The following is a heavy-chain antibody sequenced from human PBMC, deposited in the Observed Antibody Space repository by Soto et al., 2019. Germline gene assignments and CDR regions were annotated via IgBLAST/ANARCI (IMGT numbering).Heavy chain of an antibody. J-gene: IGHJ4*02. Sequence: QVQLVESGGGLVKPGGSLRLSCAASGFTFSDYYMSWIRQATGKGLEWISYNSSRSDYTNYADSVKGRFTISTDNAKNSRYLQMDSLRAEDTAVYDCAREDYYDGSGYYSYWGQGTLVSVSS. CDR3: AREDYYDGSGYYSY. D-gene: IGHD3-22*01. CDR1: GFTFSDYY. CDR2: NSSRSDYT. V-gene: IGHV3-11*05.